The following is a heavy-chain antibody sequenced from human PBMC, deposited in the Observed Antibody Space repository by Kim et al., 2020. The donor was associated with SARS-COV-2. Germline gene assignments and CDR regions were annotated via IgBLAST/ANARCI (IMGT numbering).Heavy chain of an antibody. Sequence: SETLSLTCTVSGDSFSNNLYYWGWIRQPPGKGLDWIGSMNYPRHTYYSPSLESRVFISMDTSKNQFSLRLTSVTVADTAVYYCARVKGRYCGGDCYFAFDIWGQGTMVTVSS. CDR1: GDSFSNNLYY. J-gene: IGHJ3*02. V-gene: IGHV4-39*07. CDR2: MNYPRHT. D-gene: IGHD2-21*02. CDR3: ARVKGRYCGGDCYFAFDI.